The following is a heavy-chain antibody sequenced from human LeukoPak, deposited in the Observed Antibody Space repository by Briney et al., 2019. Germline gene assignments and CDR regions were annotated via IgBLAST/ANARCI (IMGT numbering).Heavy chain of an antibody. J-gene: IGHJ4*02. V-gene: IGHV1-2*02. CDR3: ARVGKWELDRFHDY. Sequence: ASVKVSCKASGGTFRNYAISWVRQAPGQGLEWMGWINPYSSGTNYAQNFQGRVTMTRDTSISTAYMELSRLRSDDTAVYYCARVGKWELDRFHDYWGQGTLVTVSS. CDR1: GGTFRNYA. D-gene: IGHD1-26*01. CDR2: INPYSSGT.